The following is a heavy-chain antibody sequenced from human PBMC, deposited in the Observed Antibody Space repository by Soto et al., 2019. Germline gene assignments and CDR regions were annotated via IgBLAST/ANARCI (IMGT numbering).Heavy chain of an antibody. CDR3: ATGRSSLVRALDY. CDR2: MNPNSGNT. CDR1: CYTFTSCG. D-gene: IGHD3-10*01. J-gene: IGHJ4*02. V-gene: IGHV1-8*01. Sequence: ASLQGSCKASCYTFTSCGIKWVRQATGQGLEWMGWMNPNSGNTGYAQKFQGRVTMTRNTSISTAYMELSSLRSEDTAVYYCATGRSSLVRALDYWGQGNLVTVSS.